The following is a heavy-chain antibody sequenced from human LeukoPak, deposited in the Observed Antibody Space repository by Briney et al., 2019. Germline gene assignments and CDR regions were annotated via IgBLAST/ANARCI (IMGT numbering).Heavy chain of an antibody. CDR3: ARTYSSSWYYFDY. CDR1: GGSIGSGGYY. D-gene: IGHD6-13*01. J-gene: IGHJ4*02. V-gene: IGHV4-31*03. Sequence: SETLSLTCTVSGGSIGSGGYYWSWIRQHPGKGLEWIGYIYYSGSTYYNPSLKSRVTISVDTSRNQFSLKLSSVTAADMAVYYCARTYSSSWYYFDYWGQGTLVTVSS. CDR2: IYYSGST.